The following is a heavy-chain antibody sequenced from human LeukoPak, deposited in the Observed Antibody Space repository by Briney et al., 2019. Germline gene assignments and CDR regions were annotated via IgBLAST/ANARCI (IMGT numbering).Heavy chain of an antibody. J-gene: IGHJ6*03. V-gene: IGHV1-8*03. D-gene: IGHD6-13*01. Sequence: GASVKVSCKASGYTFTSYDINWVRQATGQGLEWMGWMNPNSGNTGYAQKFQGRVTITRNTSISTAYMELGRLRAEDTAVSYCTRGMAAAGTGFYYYYYYYMDVWGKGTTVTVSS. CDR3: TRGMAAAGTGFYYYYYYYMDV. CDR1: GYTFTSYD. CDR2: MNPNSGNT.